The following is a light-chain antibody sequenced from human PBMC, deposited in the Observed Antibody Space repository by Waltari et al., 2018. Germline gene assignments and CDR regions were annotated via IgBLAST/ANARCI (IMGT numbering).Light chain of an antibody. J-gene: IGLJ3*02. CDR1: SSHLGGHTF. Sequence: QSALTQPASVSGSPGPSVTISFTGTSSHLGGHTFVSWYQQHPGRAPNLMIYDVTHRPSGVSTRFSSSKSGDTASLTISGRQAADEAGYYCSSYSSTNTVVFGGGTQLTV. V-gene: IGLV2-14*03. CDR2: DVT. CDR3: SSYSSTNTVV.